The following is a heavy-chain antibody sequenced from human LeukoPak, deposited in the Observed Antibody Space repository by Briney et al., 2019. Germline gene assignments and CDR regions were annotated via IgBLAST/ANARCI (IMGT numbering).Heavy chain of an antibody. CDR1: GGSISSYY. V-gene: IGHV4-34*01. CDR2: INHSGST. CDR3: ARQSDYYDSSGYYFPFDY. Sequence: PSETLSLTCTVSGGSISSYYWSWIRQPPGKGLEWIGEINHSGSTNYNPSLKSRVTISVDTSKNQFSLKLSSVTAADTAVYYCARQSDYYDSSGYYFPFDYWGQGTLVTVSS. J-gene: IGHJ4*02. D-gene: IGHD3-22*01.